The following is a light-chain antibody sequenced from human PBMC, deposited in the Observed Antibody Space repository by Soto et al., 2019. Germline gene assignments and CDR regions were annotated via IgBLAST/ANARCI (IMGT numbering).Light chain of an antibody. CDR3: GAWDISMSALYV. J-gene: IGLJ1*01. CDR1: SSNIGNSF. V-gene: IGLV1-51*01. Sequence: VLTQPPSVSAAPGQRVTISCSGSSSNIGNSFVSWYQQFPGTAPKVLIYGNDKRPSGISDRFSASTSATSATLVITGLLTGDEADYDCGAWDISMSALYVFVTGTNVTVL. CDR2: GND.